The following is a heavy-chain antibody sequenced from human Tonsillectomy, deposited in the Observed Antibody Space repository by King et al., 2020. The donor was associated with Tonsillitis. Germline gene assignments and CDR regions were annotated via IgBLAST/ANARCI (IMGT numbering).Heavy chain of an antibody. V-gene: IGHV4-34*01. D-gene: IGHD3-10*01. Sequence: VQLQQCGEGLLKPSETLSLTCAVYGGSFSGYYWSWIRQPPGKGLEWVGEINHSGSTNYNPSLKSRGTMSVDTSKNQCSLKLSSVTAADTAVYYCAKLLGVGVEGVDVWGQGTTVTVSS. CDR2: INHSGST. CDR1: GGSFSGYY. J-gene: IGHJ6*02. CDR3: AKLLGVGVEGVDV.